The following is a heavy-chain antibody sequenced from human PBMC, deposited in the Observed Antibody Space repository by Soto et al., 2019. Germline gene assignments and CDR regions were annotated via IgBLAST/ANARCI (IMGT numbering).Heavy chain of an antibody. CDR1: GFTFRWFG. V-gene: IGHV3-30*03. CDR2: ISNDGSNE. CDR3: SRAHGSGIYSFEY. J-gene: IGHJ4*02. Sequence: GGSLRLSCAGSGFTFRWFGMNWVRQAPGKGLEWVARISNDGSNEYYVDSVKGRFTISRDNAKNSLYLQMNSRRAEDTAVYYWSRAHGSGIYSFEYLGKGILATVAA. D-gene: IGHD3-10*01.